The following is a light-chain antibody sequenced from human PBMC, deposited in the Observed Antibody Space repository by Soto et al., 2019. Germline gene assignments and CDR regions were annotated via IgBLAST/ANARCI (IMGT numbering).Light chain of an antibody. CDR2: AAS. V-gene: IGKV1-39*01. Sequence: DIQMTQSPFSLSVSVGDRVAITCRASQSISSHLNWYQQKPGKAPKFLMYAASSLQSGVPSRFSGSGSGTDFTLTISSLQPEDFATYYCQQSYSTPITFGQGTLLEIK. CDR1: QSISSH. CDR3: QQSYSTPIT. J-gene: IGKJ5*01.